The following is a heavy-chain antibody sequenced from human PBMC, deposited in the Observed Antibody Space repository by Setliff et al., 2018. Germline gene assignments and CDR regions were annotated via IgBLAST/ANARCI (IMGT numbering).Heavy chain of an antibody. CDR1: GYTFTTYA. J-gene: IGHJ4*02. CDR3: ATGSLVAAGTGH. V-gene: IGHV7-4-1*02. D-gene: IGHD6-13*01. Sequence: ASVKVSCKASGYTFTTYAINWVRQAPGQGPEWMGWINTNTGEPTYAQDFTGRFVFSLDPSVSTAYLQISSLKAEDTALYYCATGSLVAAGTGHWGQGTLVTVS. CDR2: INTNTGEP.